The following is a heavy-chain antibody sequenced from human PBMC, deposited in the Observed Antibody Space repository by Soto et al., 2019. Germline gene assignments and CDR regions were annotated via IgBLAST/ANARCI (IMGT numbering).Heavy chain of an antibody. D-gene: IGHD3-9*01. CDR3: ARQMRGPIPHFGWLSPVTS. Sequence: PSETLSLTCAVYGGSFSGYYWSWIRQPPGKGLEWIGEINHSGSTNYNPSLKSRVTISVDTSKNQFSLKLSSVTAADAGVFFCARQMRGPIPHFGWLSPVTSWGQGILVTVSS. CDR1: GGSFSGYY. CDR2: INHSGST. V-gene: IGHV4-34*01. J-gene: IGHJ5*02.